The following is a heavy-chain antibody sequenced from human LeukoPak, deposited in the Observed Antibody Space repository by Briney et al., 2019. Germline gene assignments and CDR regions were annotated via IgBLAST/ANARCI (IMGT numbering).Heavy chain of an antibody. J-gene: IGHJ4*02. CDR1: GFTFSDHY. CDR3: ARTTYCSGGVCYPFDY. Sequence: GGSLRLSCAASGFTFSDHYMDWVRQAAGKGLAGVGRTRLKAQSYTTEYSASVRGRFTISRDDSKNSLYLQMNSLKTEDTAVYYCARTTYCSGGVCYPFDYWGQGTLVTVSS. CDR2: TRLKAQSYTT. V-gene: IGHV3-72*01. D-gene: IGHD2-8*02.